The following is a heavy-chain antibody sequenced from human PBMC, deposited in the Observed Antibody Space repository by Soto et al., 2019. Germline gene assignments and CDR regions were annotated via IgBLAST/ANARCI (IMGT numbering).Heavy chain of an antibody. D-gene: IGHD2-2*01. CDR3: ARVVPALYGMDV. J-gene: IGHJ6*02. Sequence: QVQLQESGPGLVKPSQTLSLTCTVSGGSISSGDYYWSWIRQPPGKGLEWIGYIYYSGSTYYNPSLTSRVTISVDTSKTQFSLKLSSVTAADTAVYYCARVVPALYGMDVWGQGTTVTVSS. V-gene: IGHV4-30-4*01. CDR2: IYYSGST. CDR1: GGSISSGDYY.